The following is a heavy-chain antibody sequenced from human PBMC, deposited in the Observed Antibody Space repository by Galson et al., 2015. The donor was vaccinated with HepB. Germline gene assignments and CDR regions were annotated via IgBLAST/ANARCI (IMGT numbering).Heavy chain of an antibody. CDR3: ARRTSGWYFDY. CDR1: GFTFSSYD. Sequence: SLRLSCAASGFTFSSYDMSWVRQAPGKGLEWVSGISNSDSGTYYGDSVKGRFTISRDNSKNTLYLQVNTLRVEDAALYYCARRTSGWYFDYWGQGTLVTVSS. J-gene: IGHJ4*02. V-gene: IGHV3-23*01. CDR2: ISNSDSGT. D-gene: IGHD6-19*01.